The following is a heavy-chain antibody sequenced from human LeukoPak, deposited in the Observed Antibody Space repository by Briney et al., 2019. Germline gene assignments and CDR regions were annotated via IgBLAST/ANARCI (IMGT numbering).Heavy chain of an antibody. J-gene: IGHJ4*02. V-gene: IGHV3-23*01. CDR3: AKGPAGGSQGYFDN. CDR2: ITGSGDTS. CDR1: GLIFGSYA. Sequence: PGGSVRLFRAASGLIFGSYAMRWVRQAAGRGLEWVSAITGSGDTSYYAYSVKGRFTISRHNTENTLSLQMNSQRAEGTAVYYCAKGPAGGSQGYFDNWGRGTLVSVPS. D-gene: IGHD1-26*01.